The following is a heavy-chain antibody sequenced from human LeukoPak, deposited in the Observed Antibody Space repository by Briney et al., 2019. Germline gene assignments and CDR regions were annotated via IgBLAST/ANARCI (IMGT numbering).Heavy chain of an antibody. V-gene: IGHV1-2*02. CDR3: ARGLQYFDWLVDY. D-gene: IGHD3-9*01. CDR1: RYTFTDYY. Sequence: ASVKVSCKASRYTFTDYYIHWVRQAPGQGLEWMGWINPNSGDTNYAQKFQGRVIMTRDTSINTAYMELSKLRSDDTAVYYCARGLQYFDWLVDYWGQGTLVTVSS. J-gene: IGHJ4*02. CDR2: INPNSGDT.